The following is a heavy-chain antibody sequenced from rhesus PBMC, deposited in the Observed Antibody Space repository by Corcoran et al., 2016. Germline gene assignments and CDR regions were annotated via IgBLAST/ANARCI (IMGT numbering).Heavy chain of an antibody. Sequence: QVQLQESGPGLVKPSETLSRTCAVSGGSVSSNYWSWTRQSPGKGLGWIGRISGRGGGADYNPSLKSRVTLSTETSKNQFSLRLTSVTAADTALYFCATLVGVPGSLDVWGRGVLVTVSS. J-gene: IGHJ5-2*02. CDR3: ATLVGVPGSLDV. CDR1: GGSVSSNY. CDR2: ISGRGGGA. V-gene: IGHV4-160*01. D-gene: IGHD2-39*01.